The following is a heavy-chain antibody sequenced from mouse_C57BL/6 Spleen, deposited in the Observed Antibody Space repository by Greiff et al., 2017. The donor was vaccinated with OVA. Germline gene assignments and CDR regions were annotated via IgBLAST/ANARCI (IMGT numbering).Heavy chain of an antibody. D-gene: IGHD1-1*01. J-gene: IGHJ4*01. Sequence: EVQRVESGGGLVKPGGSLKLSCAASGFTFSDYGMHWVRQAPEKGLEWVAYISSGSSTIYYADTVKGRFTISRDNAKNTLFLQMTSLRSEDTAMYYCVRHLDCDGSSYGWGMDYWGQGTTVTVSS. CDR2: ISSGSSTI. CDR1: GFTFSDYG. V-gene: IGHV5-17*01. CDR3: VRHLDCDGSSYGWGMDY.